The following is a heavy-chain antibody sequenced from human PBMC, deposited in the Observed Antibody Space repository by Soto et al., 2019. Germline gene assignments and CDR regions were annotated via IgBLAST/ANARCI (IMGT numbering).Heavy chain of an antibody. CDR3: ASPARHYGDYEHAFQR. CDR2: IYPGDSDT. D-gene: IGHD4-17*01. V-gene: IGHV5-51*01. Sequence: PGESLKISCKGSGYSFTSYWIGWVRQMPGKGLEWMGIIYPGDSDTRYSPSFQGQVTISADKSISTAYLQWSSLKASDTAMYYCASPARHYGDYEHAFQRWGQCTLVTVAS. CDR1: GYSFTSYW. J-gene: IGHJ1*01.